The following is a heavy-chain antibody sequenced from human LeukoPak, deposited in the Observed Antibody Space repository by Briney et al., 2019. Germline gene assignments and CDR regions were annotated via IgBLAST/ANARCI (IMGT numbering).Heavy chain of an antibody. V-gene: IGHV1-18*01. D-gene: IGHD3-22*01. CDR2: ISAYNGNT. J-gene: IGHJ4*02. CDR3: ARTAVYYDSSGYYYYFDY. Sequence: ASVKVSCKASGYTFTSYGITWVRQAPGQGLEWMGWISAYNGNTNYAQKLQGRVTMTTDTSTSTAYMELRSLRSDDTAGYYCARTAVYYDSSGYYYYFDYWGQGTLVTVSS. CDR1: GYTFTSYG.